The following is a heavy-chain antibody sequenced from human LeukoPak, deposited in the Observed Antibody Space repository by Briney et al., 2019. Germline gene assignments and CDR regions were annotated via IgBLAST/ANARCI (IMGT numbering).Heavy chain of an antibody. CDR3: AKGRADTAMVNFDY. D-gene: IGHD5-18*01. CDR1: GFTFSTYT. CDR2: ISGSGGST. J-gene: IGHJ4*02. Sequence: GGSLRLSCAASGFTFSTYTMSWVRQAPGKGLEWVSTISGSGGSTYYADTVKGRFTISRDNSKKTLYLQMNSLRAEDTAVYYCAKGRADTAMVNFDYWGPGNLVT. V-gene: IGHV3-23*01.